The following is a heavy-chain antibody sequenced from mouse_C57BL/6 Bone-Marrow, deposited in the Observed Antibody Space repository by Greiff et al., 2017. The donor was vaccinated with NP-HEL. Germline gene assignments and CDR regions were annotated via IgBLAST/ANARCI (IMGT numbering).Heavy chain of an antibody. CDR1: GYTFTSYT. CDR3: ARSSVN. J-gene: IGHJ3*01. Sequence: QVQLQQSGAELVRPGASVKMSCKASGYTFTSYTMHWVKQRPGQGLEWIGYINPSGGYTKYTHKFKNQATLNEDKSSSTADMQLSSLTAEDSGVYYCARSSVNGGQGTLVTVSA. CDR2: INPSGGYT. V-gene: IGHV1-4*01.